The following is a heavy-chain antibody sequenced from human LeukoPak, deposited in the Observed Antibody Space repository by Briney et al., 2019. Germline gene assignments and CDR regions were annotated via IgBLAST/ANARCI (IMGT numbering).Heavy chain of an antibody. CDR1: GFTFDDFA. V-gene: IGHV3-9*01. CDR3: VSGRYGSGSEIFDY. CDR2: ISWISGSI. D-gene: IGHD3-10*01. J-gene: IGHJ4*02. Sequence: GGSLRLSCAASGFTFDDFAMHWVRQAPGKGLEWVSGISWISGSIDYADSVKGRFTISRDNAKNSLYLQMNSLRPEDTALYYCVSGRYGSGSEIFDYWGQGTLVTVSS.